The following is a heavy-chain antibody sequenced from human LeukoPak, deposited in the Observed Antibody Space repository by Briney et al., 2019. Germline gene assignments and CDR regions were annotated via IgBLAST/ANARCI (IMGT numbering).Heavy chain of an antibody. CDR3: ARENGRDGYNPWDY. V-gene: IGHV3-23*01. CDR2: ISGIGDNT. D-gene: IGHD5-24*01. Sequence: GGSLRLSCAASGFTFTNYVMSWVRQAPGKGLEWVSSISGIGDNTYYAASVKGRFTIFRDNSKNTLYLQMNSLRAEDTAVYYCARENGRDGYNPWDYWGQGTLVTVSS. J-gene: IGHJ4*02. CDR1: GFTFTNYV.